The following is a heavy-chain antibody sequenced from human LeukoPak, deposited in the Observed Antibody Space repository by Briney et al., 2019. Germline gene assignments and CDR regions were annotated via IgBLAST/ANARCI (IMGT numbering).Heavy chain of an antibody. J-gene: IGHJ3*02. V-gene: IGHV3-23*01. CDR3: TKHRGGWIDAFDI. CDR1: GFTFSGYA. Sequence: PGGSLRLSCAASGFTFSGYAMTWVRQAPGKGLEWVSGISGSGGSSYSADSVKGRFTISRDNSKKTLYMQMNSLRAEDTAVYYCTKHRGGWIDAFDIWGQGTMVTVSS. CDR2: ISGSGGSS. D-gene: IGHD5-12*01.